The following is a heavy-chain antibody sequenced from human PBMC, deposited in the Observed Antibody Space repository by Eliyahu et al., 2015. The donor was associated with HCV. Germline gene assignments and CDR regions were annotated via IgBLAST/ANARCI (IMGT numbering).Heavy chain of an antibody. CDR2: IYYSGST. D-gene: IGHD3-10*01. J-gene: IGHJ6*02. CDR1: TDSFNKYY. CDR3: AGSNYYYYGLDV. Sequence: VQLQESGPGLVKTSETLFLTCSVSTDSFNKYYWSWIRQTPGKGLEWLGYIYYSGSTNYNPSLKSRATISIDTSKNQFSLQLTSVTAADTAVYYCAGSNYYYYGLDVWGRGTTVTVSS. V-gene: IGHV4-59*08.